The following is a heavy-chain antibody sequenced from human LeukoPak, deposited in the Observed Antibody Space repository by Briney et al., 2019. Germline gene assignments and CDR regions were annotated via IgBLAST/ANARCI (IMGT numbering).Heavy chain of an antibody. J-gene: IGHJ3*02. Sequence: GGSLRLSCAASGFTFSSYGMHWVRQAPGKGLEWVAVIWYDGSNKYCADSVKGRFTISRDNSKNTLYLQMNSLRAEDTAVYYCARDSVVTTKHDAFDIWGQGTMVTVSS. D-gene: IGHD5-12*01. CDR2: IWYDGSNK. CDR3: ARDSVVTTKHDAFDI. CDR1: GFTFSSYG. V-gene: IGHV3-33*01.